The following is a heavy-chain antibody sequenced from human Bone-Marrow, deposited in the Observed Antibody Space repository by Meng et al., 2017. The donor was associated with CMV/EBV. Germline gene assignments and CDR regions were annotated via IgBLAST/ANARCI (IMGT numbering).Heavy chain of an antibody. V-gene: IGHV3-23*01. Sequence: GESLKISCAASGFTFSSYAMSWVRQAPGKGLEWVSAISGSGGSTYYADSVKGRFTISRDNSKNTLYLQMNSLRAEDTAVYYCAKVFARWELHDFDYWGQGPLVTVSS. CDR3: AKVFARWELHDFDY. J-gene: IGHJ4*02. CDR2: ISGSGGST. CDR1: GFTFSSYA. D-gene: IGHD1-26*01.